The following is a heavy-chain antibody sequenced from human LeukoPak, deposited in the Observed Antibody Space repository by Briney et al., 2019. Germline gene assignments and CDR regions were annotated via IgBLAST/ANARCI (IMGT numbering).Heavy chain of an antibody. Sequence: GASVKVSCKASGYTFTSYDINWVRQATGQGPEWMGWMNPNSGNTGYAQKFQGRVTMTRNTSISTAYMDLSSLRSEDTAVYYCARGFCSSTSCYFDKFAFDIWGQGTMVTVSS. CDR3: ARGFCSSTSCYFDKFAFDI. CDR1: GYTFTSYD. D-gene: IGHD2-2*01. CDR2: MNPNSGNT. J-gene: IGHJ3*02. V-gene: IGHV1-8*01.